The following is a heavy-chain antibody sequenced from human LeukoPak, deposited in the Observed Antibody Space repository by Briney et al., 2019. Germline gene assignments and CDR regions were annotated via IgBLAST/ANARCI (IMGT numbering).Heavy chain of an antibody. D-gene: IGHD6-19*01. J-gene: IGHJ6*02. CDR1: GYTFTGYY. CDR2: INPNSGGT. Sequence: ASVKVSCKASGYTFTGYYMHWVRQAPGQGLEWMGWINPNSGGTNYAQKFRGRVTMTRDTSISTAYMKLSRLRSDDTAVYYCARVISGWYYYYYGMDVWGQGTTVTVSS. V-gene: IGHV1-2*02. CDR3: ARVISGWYYYYYGMDV.